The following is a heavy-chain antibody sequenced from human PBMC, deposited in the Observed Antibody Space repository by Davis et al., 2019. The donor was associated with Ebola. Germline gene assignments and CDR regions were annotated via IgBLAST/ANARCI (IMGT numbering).Heavy chain of an antibody. V-gene: IGHV4-34*01. CDR3: ARARPGYCSSGSCYPGWFDP. J-gene: IGHJ5*02. CDR1: GGSISSYY. Sequence: PSETLSLTCTVSGGSISSYYWSWIRQPPGKGLEWFGEINHSGSTNYNPSLKSRVTISVDTSKNQFSLKVSSVTAADTAVYYCARARPGYCSSGSCYPGWFDPWGQGTLVTVSS. D-gene: IGHD2-15*01. CDR2: INHSGST.